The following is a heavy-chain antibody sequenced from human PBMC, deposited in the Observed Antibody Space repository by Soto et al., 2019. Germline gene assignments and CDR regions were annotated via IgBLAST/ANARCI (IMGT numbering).Heavy chain of an antibody. J-gene: IGHJ4*02. Sequence: GGSLRLSCAASGFTFSSYGMHWVRQAPGKGLEWVAVISYDGSNKYYADSVKGRFTISRDNSKNTLYLQMNSLRAEDTAVYYCAKDTGGYSSGGIFDYWGQGTLVTVSS. D-gene: IGHD6-19*01. CDR2: ISYDGSNK. CDR3: AKDTGGYSSGGIFDY. CDR1: GFTFSSYG. V-gene: IGHV3-30*18.